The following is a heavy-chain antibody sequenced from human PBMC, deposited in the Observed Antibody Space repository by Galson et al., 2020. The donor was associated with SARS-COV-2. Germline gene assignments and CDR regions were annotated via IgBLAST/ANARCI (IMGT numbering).Heavy chain of an antibody. Sequence: ESGPTLVKPTETLTLTCTVSGFSLSNARMGVSWIRQPPGKALEWLAHIFSNDEKSYSTSLKSRLTISKDTSKSQVVLTMTNMDPVDTATYYCARLLVGSGSYYDYYYYGMDVWGQGTTVTVSS. D-gene: IGHD3-10*01. V-gene: IGHV2-26*01. J-gene: IGHJ6*02. CDR2: IFSNDEK. CDR3: ARLLVGSGSYYDYYYYGMDV. CDR1: GFSLSNARMG.